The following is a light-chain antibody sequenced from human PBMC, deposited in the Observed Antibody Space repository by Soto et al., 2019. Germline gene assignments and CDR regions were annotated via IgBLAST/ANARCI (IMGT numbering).Light chain of an antibody. J-gene: IGKJ1*01. CDR1: QSIGSSN. V-gene: IGKV3-20*01. CDR2: GPS. CDR3: QKYGSVTRT. Sequence: EVVLTQSPGTLSLSPGERATLSCRASQSIGSSNLAWYQQRPGQAPRLLIYGPSSRATGIPDRFSGSGSGTNFTLTISRLEPDDFAVYDCQKYGSVTRTFGQGMEVEIK.